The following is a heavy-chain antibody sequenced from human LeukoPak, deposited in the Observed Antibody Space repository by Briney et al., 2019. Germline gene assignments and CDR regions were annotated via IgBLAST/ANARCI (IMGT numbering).Heavy chain of an antibody. V-gene: IGHV4-34*01. J-gene: IGHJ6*03. Sequence: SETLPLTCDVSGESFSDYYWSWIRQSPGKGLEWIGDINHRGINNYNPSLKSRVTISIDTSKNRFSLNLTSVTAADTAVYYCARGRRMVGAQRPLYFYYYSFDVWGKGTTVTV. CDR2: INHRGIN. CDR1: GESFSDYY. D-gene: IGHD1-26*01. CDR3: ARGRRMVGAQRPLYFYYYSFDV.